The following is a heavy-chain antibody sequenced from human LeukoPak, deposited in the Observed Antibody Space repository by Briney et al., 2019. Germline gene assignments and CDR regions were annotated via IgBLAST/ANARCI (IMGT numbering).Heavy chain of an antibody. CDR3: ARPVAPPYYYYYIDV. CDR1: GGSFSGYY. V-gene: IGHV4-34*01. Sequence: SETLSLTCAVYGGSFSGYYWSWIRQPPGKGLEWIGEINHSGSTNYNPSLKSRVTISVDTSKHQFSLKLSSVTAADTAVYYCARPVAPPYYYYYIDVWGKGTTVTISS. D-gene: IGHD4-23*01. J-gene: IGHJ6*03. CDR2: INHSGST.